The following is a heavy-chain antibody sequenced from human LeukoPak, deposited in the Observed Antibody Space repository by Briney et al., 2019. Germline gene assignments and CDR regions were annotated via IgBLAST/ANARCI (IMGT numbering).Heavy chain of an antibody. V-gene: IGHV1-24*01. J-gene: IGHJ3*02. CDR3: ATPYGIVGADDAFDI. CDR2: FDPEDGET. D-gene: IGHD1-26*01. CDR1: GYTLTELS. Sequence: GASVKVSCKVSGYTLTELSTHWVRQAPGKGLEWMGGFDPEDGETIYAQKFQGRVTMTEDTSTDTAYMELSSLRSEDTAVYYCATPYGIVGADDAFDIWGQGTMVTVSS.